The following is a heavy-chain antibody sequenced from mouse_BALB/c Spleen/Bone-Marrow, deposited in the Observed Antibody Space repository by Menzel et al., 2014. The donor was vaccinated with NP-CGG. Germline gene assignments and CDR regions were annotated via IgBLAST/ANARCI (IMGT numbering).Heavy chain of an antibody. CDR1: GYTFTSYW. CDR2: FAPGSGNT. CDR3: ARARSTVITTWYFDV. V-gene: IGHV1S41*01. D-gene: IGHD2-4*01. Sequence: DLVKPGASVKLSRKASGYTFTSYWINWIKQRPGQGLEWIGRFAPGSGNTHYNEMFKGKATLTVDTSSSTAYIQLSSLSSEDSAVYFCARARSTVITTWYFDVWGAGTTVTVSS. J-gene: IGHJ1*01.